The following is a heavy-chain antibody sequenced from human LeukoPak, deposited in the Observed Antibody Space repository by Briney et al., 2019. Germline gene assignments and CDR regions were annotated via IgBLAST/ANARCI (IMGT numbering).Heavy chain of an antibody. Sequence: PSETLSLTCTVSGGSISSGGYYWSWIRQHPGKGLEWIGYIYYSGSTYYNPSLKSRVTISVDTSKNQFPLKLSSVTAADTAVYYCARVPTYYYDSSGYYGDVWGQGTTVTVSS. V-gene: IGHV4-31*03. CDR3: ARVPTYYYDSSGYYGDV. CDR1: GGSISSGGYY. D-gene: IGHD3-22*01. J-gene: IGHJ6*02. CDR2: IYYSGST.